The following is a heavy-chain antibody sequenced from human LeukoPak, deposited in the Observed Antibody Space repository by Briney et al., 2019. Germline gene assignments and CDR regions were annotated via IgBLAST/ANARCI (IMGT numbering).Heavy chain of an antibody. CDR2: ISYDGSNK. Sequence: GGSLRLSCAASGFTFSSYGMHWVRQAPGKGLEWVAVISYDGSNKHYADSVKGRFTISRDNSKNALYLQMNSLRAEDTAVYYCAKAGDYYDSSGYYYFDYWGQGTLVTVSS. CDR3: AKAGDYYDSSGYYYFDY. D-gene: IGHD3-22*01. V-gene: IGHV3-30*18. J-gene: IGHJ4*02. CDR1: GFTFSSYG.